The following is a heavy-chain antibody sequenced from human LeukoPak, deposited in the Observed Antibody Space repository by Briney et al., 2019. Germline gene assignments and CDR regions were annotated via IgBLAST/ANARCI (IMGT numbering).Heavy chain of an antibody. CDR3: ARDLSSAYGMDV. J-gene: IGHJ6*02. CDR1: GFTFSSYW. V-gene: IGHV3-74*01. CDR2: LDSDGDIT. D-gene: IGHD3-22*01. Sequence: GGSLRLSCAASGFTFSSYWMHWVRQAPGKGLVWVSRLDSDGDITSYADSVKGRFTISRDNSMNTLYLQMNSLRAEDSAVYYCARDLSSAYGMDVWGQGTTVIVSS.